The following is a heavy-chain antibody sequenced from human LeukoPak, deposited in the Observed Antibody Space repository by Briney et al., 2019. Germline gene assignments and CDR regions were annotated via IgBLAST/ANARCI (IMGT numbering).Heavy chain of an antibody. CDR1: GGTFSSYA. CDR2: IIPIFGTA. J-gene: IGHJ5*02. V-gene: IGHV1-69*13. Sequence: SVKVSCKASGGTFSSYAISWVRQAPGQGLEWMGGIIPIFGTANYAQKFQGRVTITADESTSTAYMELGSLRSEDTAVYYCARMNYHDSGGSNWFDPWGQGTLVTVSS. CDR3: ARMNYHDSGGSNWFDP. D-gene: IGHD3-10*01.